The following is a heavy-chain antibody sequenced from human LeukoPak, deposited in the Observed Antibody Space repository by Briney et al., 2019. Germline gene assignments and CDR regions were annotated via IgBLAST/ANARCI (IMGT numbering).Heavy chain of an antibody. CDR2: VYYTGST. CDR3: AREGYGGYGPGTFDY. J-gene: IGHJ4*02. D-gene: IGHD5-12*01. V-gene: IGHV4-59*01. CDR1: GGSISSYY. Sequence: PSETLSLTCTASGGSISSYYWSWIRQPPGKGLEWIGNVYYTGSTNYNPSLKSRVTISVDTSKNQFSLKLSSVTAADTAVYYCAREGYGGYGPGTFDYWGQGTLVTVSS.